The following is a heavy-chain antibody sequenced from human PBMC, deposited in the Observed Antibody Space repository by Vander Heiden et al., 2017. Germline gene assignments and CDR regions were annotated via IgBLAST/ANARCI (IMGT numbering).Heavy chain of an antibody. J-gene: IGHJ6*02. CDR2: INWNGGST. CDR3: AREGYYSFGYYYGMDV. D-gene: IGHD4-4*01. Sequence: EVQLVESGGGVVRHGGSLRLSCAASGFPVDDYGMSGVRQASGKGLEWVSGINWNGGSTGYADSVKGRFTISRDNAKNSLYLQMNSLRAEDTALYHCAREGYYSFGYYYGMDVWGQGTTVTVSS. CDR1: GFPVDDYG. V-gene: IGHV3-20*01.